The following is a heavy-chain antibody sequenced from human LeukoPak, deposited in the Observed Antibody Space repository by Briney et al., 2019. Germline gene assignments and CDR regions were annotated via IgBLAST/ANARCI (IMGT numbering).Heavy chain of an antibody. CDR2: ISGSGGST. CDR1: GFTFSSYA. CDR3: AIIPRRGYCSSTSCYAVDY. D-gene: IGHD2-2*01. V-gene: IGHV3-23*01. Sequence: GGSLRLSCAASGFTFSSYAMSWVRQAPGKVLEWVSAISGSGGSTYYADSVKGRFTISRDNCKSTLYLQMNSLRADDTALYYCAIIPRRGYCSSTSCYAVDYWGQGTLVTVSS. J-gene: IGHJ4*02.